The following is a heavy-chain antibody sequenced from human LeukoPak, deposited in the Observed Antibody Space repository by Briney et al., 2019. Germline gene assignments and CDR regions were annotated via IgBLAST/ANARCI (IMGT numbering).Heavy chain of an antibody. CDR2: ISGGGGST. CDR3: AKDWGSYWFDY. J-gene: IGHJ4*02. D-gene: IGHD1-26*01. V-gene: IGHV3-23*01. CDR1: GFTFSSYA. Sequence: PGGSLRLSCAASGFTFSSYAMSWVRQAPGKGLEWVSGISGGGGSTYYADSVKGRFIISRDNSKNTLYLQMNSLRAEDTAVYYCAKDWGSYWFDYWGQGTLVTVSS.